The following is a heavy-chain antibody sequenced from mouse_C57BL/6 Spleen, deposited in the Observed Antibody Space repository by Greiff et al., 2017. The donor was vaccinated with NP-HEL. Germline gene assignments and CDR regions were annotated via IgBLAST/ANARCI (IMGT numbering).Heavy chain of an antibody. Sequence: EVQGVESGGGLVKPGGSLKLSCAASGFTFSDYGMNWVRQAPEKGLEWVAYISSGSSTIYYADTVKGRFTIARDNAKNTLFLQMTSLRAEDTAMYYCARTAVDWYFDVWGTGTTVTVSS. J-gene: IGHJ1*03. V-gene: IGHV5-17*01. CDR3: ARTAVDWYFDV. CDR1: GFTFSDYG. CDR2: ISSGSSTI.